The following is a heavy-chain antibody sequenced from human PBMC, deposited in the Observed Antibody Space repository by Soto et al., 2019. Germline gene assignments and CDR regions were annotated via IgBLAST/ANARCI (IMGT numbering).Heavy chain of an antibody. CDR1: GGTFSSYA. V-gene: IGHV1-69*13. Sequence: GASVKVSCKASGGTFSSYAISWVRQAPGQGLEWMGGIIPIFGTANYAQKFQGRVMITADESTSTAYMELSSLRSEDTAVYYCARELPGSYGMDVWGQGTTVTVSS. CDR2: IIPIFGTA. J-gene: IGHJ6*02. CDR3: ARELPGSYGMDV. D-gene: IGHD1-26*01.